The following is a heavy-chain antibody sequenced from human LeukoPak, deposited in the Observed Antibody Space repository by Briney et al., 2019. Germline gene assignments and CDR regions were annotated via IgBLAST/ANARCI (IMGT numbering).Heavy chain of an antibody. CDR2: LSGSGGST. D-gene: IGHD2-15*01. CDR3: AKDLRLDCSGGSCYYFDF. CDR1: GFTFSNYA. Sequence: GGSLRLSCVASGFTFSNYAMSWVRQAPGKGLEWVSALSGSGGSTYYADSVKGRFTISRDNSKNTLHLQMNSLRAEDTAVYYCAKDLRLDCSGGSCYYFDFWGQGTLVTVSS. V-gene: IGHV3-23*01. J-gene: IGHJ4*02.